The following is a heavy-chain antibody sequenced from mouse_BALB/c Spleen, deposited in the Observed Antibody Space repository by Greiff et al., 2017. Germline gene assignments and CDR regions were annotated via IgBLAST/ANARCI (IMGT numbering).Heavy chain of an antibody. V-gene: IGHV5-6-3*01. J-gene: IGHJ4*01. CDR3: ARDRYAMDY. Sequence: EVHLVESGGGLVQPGGSLKLSCAASGFTFSSYGMSWVRQTPDKRLELVATINSNGGSTYYPDSVKGRFTISRDNAKNTLYLQMSSLKSKDTAMYYCARDRYAMDYWGQGTSVTVSS. CDR1: GFTFSSYG. CDR2: INSNGGST.